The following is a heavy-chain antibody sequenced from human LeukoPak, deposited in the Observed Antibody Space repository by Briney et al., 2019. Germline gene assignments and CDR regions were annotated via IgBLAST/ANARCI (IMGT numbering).Heavy chain of an antibody. CDR3: ARGRDGYNFLNRGEYYYFDY. Sequence: SETLSLTCAVYGGSFSGYYWSWIRQPPGKGLEWIGEINHSGITNYNPSLKSRVIISVDTPKNQFSLKLSSVTAADTAVYYCARGRDGYNFLNRGEYYYFDYWGQGTLVTVSS. V-gene: IGHV4-34*01. CDR2: INHSGIT. J-gene: IGHJ4*02. CDR1: GGSFSGYY. D-gene: IGHD5-24*01.